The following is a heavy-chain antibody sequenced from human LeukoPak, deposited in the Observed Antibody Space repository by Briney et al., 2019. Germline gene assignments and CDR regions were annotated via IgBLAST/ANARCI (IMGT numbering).Heavy chain of an antibody. V-gene: IGHV3-23*01. CDR1: GFTFSTYA. J-gene: IGHJ4*02. CDR3: AKGSSSSWFDY. CDR2: ISGSGGST. Sequence: GGSLRLSCAASGFTFSTYAMSWVRQALGKGLEWVSAISGSGGSTYYADSVKGRFTISRDNSKNTLYLQMNSLRAEDTAVYYCAKGSSSSWFDYWGQGTLVTVSS. D-gene: IGHD6-13*01.